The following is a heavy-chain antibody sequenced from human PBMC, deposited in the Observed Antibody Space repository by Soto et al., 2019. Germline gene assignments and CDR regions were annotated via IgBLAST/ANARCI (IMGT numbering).Heavy chain of an antibody. Sequence: EVQLLESGGGLVQPGGSLRLSCAASGFTFSTYALNWVRQAPGNGLEWVSAISGSGGSIHYADSVKDRFTISRDNSRNSLYLQMNSLRAEDAAVYHCVKGYWKGDVWGQGTTVTVSS. CDR3: VKGYWKGDV. CDR2: ISGSGGSI. V-gene: IGHV3-23*01. J-gene: IGHJ6*02. CDR1: GFTFSTYA. D-gene: IGHD1-1*01.